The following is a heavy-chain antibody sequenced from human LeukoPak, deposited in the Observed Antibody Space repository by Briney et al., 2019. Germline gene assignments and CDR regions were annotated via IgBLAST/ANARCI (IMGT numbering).Heavy chain of an antibody. V-gene: IGHV3-21*01. D-gene: IGHD3-10*01. J-gene: IGHJ5*02. CDR2: ISSSSSYI. CDR1: GFTFSSYS. CDR3: ARSMVRGVGRGMYNWFDP. Sequence: GGSLRLSCAASGFTFSSYSMNWVRQAPGKGLEWVSSISSSSSYIYYADSVKGRFTISRDNAKNSLYLQMNSLRAEDTAVYYCARSMVRGVGRGMYNWFDPWGQGTLVTVSS.